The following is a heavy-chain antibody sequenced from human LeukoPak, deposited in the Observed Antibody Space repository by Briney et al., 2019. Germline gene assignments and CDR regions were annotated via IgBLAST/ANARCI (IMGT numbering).Heavy chain of an antibody. CDR3: ARVGYDSSGYYCFDY. V-gene: IGHV3-48*04. D-gene: IGHD3-22*01. CDR1: GFTFSSYS. J-gene: IGHJ4*02. CDR2: ISSSSSTI. Sequence: GGSLRLSCAGSGFTFSSYSMNWVRQAPGKGLEWVSYISSSSSTIYYADSVKGRFTISRDNAKNSLYLQMNSLRAEDTAVYYCARVGYDSSGYYCFDYWGQGTLVTVSS.